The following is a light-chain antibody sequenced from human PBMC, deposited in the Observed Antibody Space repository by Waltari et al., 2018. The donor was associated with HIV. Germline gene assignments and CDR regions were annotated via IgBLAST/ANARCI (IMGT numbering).Light chain of an antibody. CDR2: AAS. J-gene: IGKJ3*01. V-gene: IGKV1-39*01. CDR3: QQSYSSPLT. CDR1: QAIRTS. Sequence: DIQLTQSPSSLSASVVDRVTIAVRPMQAIRTSLNWYQQEPGNAPKFLISAASSLQSAVQSSFSGSASGTEFTLTISSLQPEDYETYYCQQSYSSPLTFGPGTKVDVK.